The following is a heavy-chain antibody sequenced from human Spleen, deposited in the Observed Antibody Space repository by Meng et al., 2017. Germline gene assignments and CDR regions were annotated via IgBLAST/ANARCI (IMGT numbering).Heavy chain of an antibody. D-gene: IGHD2/OR15-2a*01. J-gene: IGHJ4*02. CDR2: ISPYNDNT. Sequence: ASVKVSCKASGYTFSRFGIDWVRQAPGQGLEWMGWISPYNDNTNYAQKFQGRVTMTTDTSTSTAYIELRTLRSDDTAVYYCAREQFNDYLFYYWGQGTLVTVSS. CDR1: GYTFSRFG. V-gene: IGHV1-18*01. CDR3: AREQFNDYLFYY.